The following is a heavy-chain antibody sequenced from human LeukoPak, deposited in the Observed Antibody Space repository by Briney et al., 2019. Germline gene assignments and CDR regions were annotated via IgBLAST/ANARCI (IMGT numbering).Heavy chain of an antibody. CDR2: ITTNGAST. Sequence: GGSLRLSCAASGFIFSDYYMTWIRQAPGKGLEWISYITTNGASTYYATSVKGRFTISRDNAQNSLFLQMNSLRVEDTAIYYCARVCLNNPGWHINWFEPLGQGTLVTVSS. D-gene: IGHD1-14*01. CDR1: GFIFSDYY. J-gene: IGHJ5*02. V-gene: IGHV3-11*01. CDR3: ARVCLNNPGWHINWFEP.